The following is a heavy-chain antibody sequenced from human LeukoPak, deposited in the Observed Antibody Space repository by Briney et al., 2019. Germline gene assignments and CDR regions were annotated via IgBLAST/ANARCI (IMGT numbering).Heavy chain of an antibody. CDR2: IIPIFGTA. CDR1: GGTFSSYA. CDR3: ASDDGCSGGSCYSDY. D-gene: IGHD2-15*01. V-gene: IGHV1-69*13. J-gene: IGHJ4*02. Sequence: GASVKVSCKASGGTFSSYAISWVRQAPGQGLEWMGGIIPIFGTANYAQKFQGRVTITADESTSTAYMELGSLRSEDTAVYYCASDDGCSGGSCYSDYWGQGTLVTVSS.